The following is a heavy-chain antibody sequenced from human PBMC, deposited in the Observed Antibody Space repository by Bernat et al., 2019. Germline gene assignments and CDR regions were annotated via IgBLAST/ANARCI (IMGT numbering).Heavy chain of an antibody. CDR2: IYYSGST. CDR1: GGSISSSSYY. J-gene: IGHJ4*02. V-gene: IGHV4-39*01. CDR3: ATLTLGYCSSTSCYFDY. D-gene: IGHD2-2*01. Sequence: QLQLQESGPGLVKPSETLSLTCTVSGGSISSSSYYWGWIRQPPGKGLEWIGSIYYSGSTYYNPSLKSRVTISVETSKNQFSLKLSSVTAADTAVYYCATLTLGYCSSTSCYFDYWGQGTLVTVSS.